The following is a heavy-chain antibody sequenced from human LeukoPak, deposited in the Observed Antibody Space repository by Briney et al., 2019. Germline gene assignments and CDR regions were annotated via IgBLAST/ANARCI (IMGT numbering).Heavy chain of an antibody. J-gene: IGHJ5*02. V-gene: IGHV4-59*08. Sequence: PSETLSLTCTVSGGPISSYYWSWIRQPPGKGLEWIGYIYYSGSTNYNPSLKSRVTISVDTSNNQFSLKLSSVTAADTAVYYCATMDCSGGSCYSGFDPWGQGTLVTVSS. CDR2: IYYSGST. CDR3: ATMDCSGGSCYSGFDP. CDR1: GGPISSYY. D-gene: IGHD2-15*01.